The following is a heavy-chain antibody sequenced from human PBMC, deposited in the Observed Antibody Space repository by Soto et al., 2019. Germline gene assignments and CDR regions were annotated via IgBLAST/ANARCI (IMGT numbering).Heavy chain of an antibody. CDR1: GFTFSNYA. CDR2: ISASGSAT. J-gene: IGHJ3*01. CDR3: AKDPNGDEVGGFEF. V-gene: IGHV3-23*01. D-gene: IGHD2-15*01. Sequence: EVQLSESGGGLVQPGGYLRLSCAASGFTFSNYAMSWVRQAPGKGLEWVSGISASGSATYYADSVKGRFTISRDNSKNTHSLQMNSLRAEDTAVYYCAKDPNGDEVGGFEFRGQGTMVTVSS.